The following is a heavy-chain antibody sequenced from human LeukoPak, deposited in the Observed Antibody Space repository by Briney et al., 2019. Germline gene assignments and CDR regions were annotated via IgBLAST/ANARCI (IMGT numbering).Heavy chain of an antibody. Sequence: GGSLRLSCAASGFTVSSNYMNWVRQAPGKGLEGVSVIYSGGSTYYADSVKGRFTISRDNSKNTLYLQMNSLRAEDTAVYYCARSRYGTTWSSSWEFDYWGEGTLVTVYS. CDR3: ARSRYGTTWSSSWEFDY. D-gene: IGHD6-13*01. V-gene: IGHV3-66*01. CDR1: GFTVSSNY. J-gene: IGHJ4*02. CDR2: IYSGGST.